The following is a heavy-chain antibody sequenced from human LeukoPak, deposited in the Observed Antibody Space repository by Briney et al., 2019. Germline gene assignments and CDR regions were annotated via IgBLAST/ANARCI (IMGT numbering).Heavy chain of an antibody. D-gene: IGHD2-2*01. Sequence: PGGSLRLSCAASGFTFSSYSMNWVRQAPGKGPEWVSYISSSSTIYYADSVKGRFTISRDNAKNSLYLQMNSLRAEDTAVYYCARGGSSYCSSTSCYDWGFFDPWGQGTLVTVSS. CDR3: ARGGSSYCSSTSCYDWGFFDP. V-gene: IGHV3-48*04. CDR1: GFTFSSYS. J-gene: IGHJ5*02. CDR2: ISSSSTI.